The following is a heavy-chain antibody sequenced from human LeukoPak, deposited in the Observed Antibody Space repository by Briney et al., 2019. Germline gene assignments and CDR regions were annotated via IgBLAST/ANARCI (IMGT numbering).Heavy chain of an antibody. V-gene: IGHV4-59*08. CDR1: GGSISSYY. CDR3: AGHHPRNIVDF. J-gene: IGHJ4*02. Sequence: SETLSLTCTVSGGSISSYYWSWIRQPPGKGLEWIAYISDIGSINYNPSLKSRVTISLDTSKNQFSLKLSSVTAADTAVYYCAGHHPRNIVDFWGQGTLVTVSS. CDR2: ISDIGSI. D-gene: IGHD2-15*01.